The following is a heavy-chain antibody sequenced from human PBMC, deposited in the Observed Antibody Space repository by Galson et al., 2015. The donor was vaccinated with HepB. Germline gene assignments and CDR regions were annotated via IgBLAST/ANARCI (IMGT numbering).Heavy chain of an antibody. J-gene: IGHJ4*02. D-gene: IGHD3-22*01. CDR2: IYYSGST. CDR3: ARAYGYDNGGLWSYYFDF. V-gene: IGHV4-59*01. CDR1: GGSISSYY. Sequence: LSLTCTVSGGSISSYYRSWIRQPPGKGLEWIGYIYYSGSTKYNPSLKSRVTILVDTSKIQFSLKLSSVTAADTAVYYCARAYGYDNGGLWSYYFDFWGQGTLVTVSS.